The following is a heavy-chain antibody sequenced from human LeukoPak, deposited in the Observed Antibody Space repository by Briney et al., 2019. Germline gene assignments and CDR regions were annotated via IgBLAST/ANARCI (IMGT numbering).Heavy chain of an antibody. CDR2: IYTSGST. V-gene: IGHV4-61*02. CDR3: ARDRYYYDSSGYHLPYYFDY. D-gene: IGHD3-22*01. Sequence: PSETLSPTCTVSGGSISSGSYYWSWIRQPAGKGLEWIGRIYTSGSTNYNPSLKSRVTISVDTSKNQFSLRLSSVTAADTAVYYCARDRYYYDSSGYHLPYYFDYWGQGTLVTVSS. CDR1: GGSISSGSYY. J-gene: IGHJ4*02.